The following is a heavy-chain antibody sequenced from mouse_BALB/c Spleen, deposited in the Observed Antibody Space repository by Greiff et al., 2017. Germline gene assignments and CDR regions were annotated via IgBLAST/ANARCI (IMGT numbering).Heavy chain of an antibody. D-gene: IGHD3-1*01. Sequence: VQLQQSGAELVRPGALVKLSCKASGFNIKDYYMHWVKQRPEQGLEWIGWIDPENGNTIYDPKFQGKASITADTSSNTAYLQLSSLTSEDTAVYYCARGYSSSYVDAMDYWGQGTSVTVSS. CDR3: ARGYSSSYVDAMDY. V-gene: IGHV14-1*02. CDR2: IDPENGNT. CDR1: GFNIKDYY. J-gene: IGHJ4*01.